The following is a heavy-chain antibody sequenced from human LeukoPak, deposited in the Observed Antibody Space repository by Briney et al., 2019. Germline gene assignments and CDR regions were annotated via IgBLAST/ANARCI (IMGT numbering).Heavy chain of an antibody. CDR1: GSIPFNSYS. Sequence: GGSLRLSCAASGSIPFNSYSMSWVRQAPGKELEWVSAITSSGETTYYADSVKGRFTISRDNSKNMVYLQMNSLRAEDAATYYCAKMQGYFDYWGQGSLVTVSS. V-gene: IGHV3-23*01. CDR2: ITSSGETT. CDR3: AKMQGYFDY. J-gene: IGHJ4*02.